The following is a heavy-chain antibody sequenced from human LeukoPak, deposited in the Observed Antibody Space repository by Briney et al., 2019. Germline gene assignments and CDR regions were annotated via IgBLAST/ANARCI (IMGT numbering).Heavy chain of an antibody. CDR2: VYFNGAT. CDR1: GGSINNVDAY. D-gene: IGHD4-17*01. CDR3: ARPSGVYGDLGY. Sequence: SETPSLTCTVSGGSINNVDAYWAWIRQPPGEGLEWIGSVYFNGATYYNPSLKSRLTMSVDTSKNQFSLKLTSVTAADTAVYYCARPSGVYGDLGYWGQGTLVTVSS. J-gene: IGHJ4*02. V-gene: IGHV4-39*01.